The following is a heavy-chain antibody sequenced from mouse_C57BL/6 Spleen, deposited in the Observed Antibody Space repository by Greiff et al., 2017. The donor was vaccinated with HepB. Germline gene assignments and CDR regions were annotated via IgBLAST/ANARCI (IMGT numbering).Heavy chain of an antibody. V-gene: IGHV1-50*01. CDR3: AAGGSSYGWFAY. CDR2: IDPSDSYT. J-gene: IGHJ3*01. CDR1: GYTFTSYW. D-gene: IGHD1-1*01. Sequence: QVQLQQPGAELVKPGASVKLSCKASGYTFTSYWMQWVKQRPGQGLEWIGEIDPSDSYTNYNQKFKGKATLTVDTSSSTAYMQLSSLTSEDSAVYYCAAGGSSYGWFAYWGQGTLVTVSA.